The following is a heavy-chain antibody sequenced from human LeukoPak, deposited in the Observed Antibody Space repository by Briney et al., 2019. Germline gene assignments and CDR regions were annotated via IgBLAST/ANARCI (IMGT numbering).Heavy chain of an antibody. CDR2: IYYSGST. V-gene: IGHV4-30-4*08. CDR1: GVSISSGGYY. J-gene: IGHJ4*02. CDR3: ARRITIFGVVTSFDY. D-gene: IGHD3-3*01. Sequence: PSETLSLTCTVSGVSISSGGYYWSWIRQHPGKGLEWIGYIYYSGSTYYNPSLKSRVTISVDTSKNQFSLKLSSVTAADTAVYYCARRITIFGVVTSFDYWGQGTLVTVSS.